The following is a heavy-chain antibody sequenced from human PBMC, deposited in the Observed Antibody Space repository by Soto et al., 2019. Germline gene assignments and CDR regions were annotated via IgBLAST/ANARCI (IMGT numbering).Heavy chain of an antibody. D-gene: IGHD3-10*01. CDR3: ARRWGEGRVNY. CDR1: GGSISSSNW. V-gene: IGHV4-4*02. J-gene: IGHJ4*02. Sequence: QVQLQESGPGLVKPSGTLSLTCAVSGGSISSSNWWSWVRQPPGKGLEWIGEIYHRGSTNYNPSLETRXTXSXXKSRNQFSLKLSSVTAADTAVYYCARRWGEGRVNYWSQGTLVSVSS. CDR2: IYHRGST.